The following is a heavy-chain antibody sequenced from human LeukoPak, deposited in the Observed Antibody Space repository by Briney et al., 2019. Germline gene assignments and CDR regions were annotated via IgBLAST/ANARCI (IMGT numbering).Heavy chain of an antibody. CDR2: IYSSGST. Sequence: SETLSLTCTVSGGSISRYYWSWIRQPPGKGLEWIAYIYSSGSTSYNPSLKSRVTISLDASKNQFSLKLRSVTAADTAVYYCASQNYDFLTGYYRDYWGQGTLVTVSS. V-gene: IGHV4-59*01. CDR1: GGSISRYY. D-gene: IGHD3-9*01. CDR3: ASQNYDFLTGYYRDY. J-gene: IGHJ4*02.